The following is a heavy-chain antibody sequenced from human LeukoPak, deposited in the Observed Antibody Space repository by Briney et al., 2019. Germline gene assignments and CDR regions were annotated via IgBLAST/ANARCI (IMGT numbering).Heavy chain of an antibody. D-gene: IGHD6-13*01. CDR1: GGSFSGYY. Sequence: SETLSLTCAVYGGSFSGYYWSWIRQPPGKGLEWIGEINHSGSTTYNPSLKSRVTISVDTSKNQFSLKLSSVTAADTAVYYCARSGMGIAAATHWGQGTLVTVSS. J-gene: IGHJ4*02. CDR3: ARSGMGIAAATH. CDR2: INHSGST. V-gene: IGHV4-34*01.